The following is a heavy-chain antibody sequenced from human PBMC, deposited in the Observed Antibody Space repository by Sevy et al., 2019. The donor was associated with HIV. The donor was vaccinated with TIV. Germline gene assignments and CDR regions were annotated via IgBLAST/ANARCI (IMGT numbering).Heavy chain of an antibody. J-gene: IGHJ4*02. CDR2: INPNSGGT. D-gene: IGHD3-22*01. Sequence: ASVKVSCKASGYTFTSYYMHWVRQAPGQGLEWIGRINPNSGGTNYAQKFQGRVTMTRDTSISTAYMELSRLRSDDTAVYYCARDYYDSLGFDYWGQGTLVTVSS. CDR3: ARDYYDSLGFDY. CDR1: GYTFTSYY. V-gene: IGHV1-2*06.